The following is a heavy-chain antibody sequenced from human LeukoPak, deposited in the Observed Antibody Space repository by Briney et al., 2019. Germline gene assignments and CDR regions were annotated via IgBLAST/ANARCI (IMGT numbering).Heavy chain of an antibody. CDR2: IYTSGST. J-gene: IGHJ4*02. D-gene: IGHD3-22*01. CDR3: ARGYYYDSSGPADY. Sequence: SETLSLTCTVSGGSISSYYWSWIRQPAGKGLEWIGRIYTSGSTNYNPSLKSRVTMSVDTSKNQFSLKLSSVTAADTAVYYCARGYYYDSSGPADYWGQGTLVTVSS. CDR1: GGSISSYY. V-gene: IGHV4-4*07.